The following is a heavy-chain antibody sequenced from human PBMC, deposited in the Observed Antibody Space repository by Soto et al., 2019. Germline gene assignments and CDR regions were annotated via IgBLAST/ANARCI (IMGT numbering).Heavy chain of an antibody. D-gene: IGHD6-13*01. CDR3: ARAQGGQQLVLYY. J-gene: IGHJ4*02. V-gene: IGHV4-59*01. CDR2: IYYSGST. CDR1: GGSISSYY. Sequence: PSETLSLTCTVSGGSISSYYWSWIRQPPGKGLEWIGYIYYSGSTNYNPSLKSRVTISVDTSKNQFSLKLSSVTAADTAVYYCARAQGGQQLVLYYWGQGNLVTVSS.